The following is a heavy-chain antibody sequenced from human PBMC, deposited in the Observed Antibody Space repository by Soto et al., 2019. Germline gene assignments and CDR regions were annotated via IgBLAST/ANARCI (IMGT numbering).Heavy chain of an antibody. V-gene: IGHV2-5*02. CDR2: IYWDDEK. D-gene: IGHD3-3*01. J-gene: IGHJ4*02. CDR3: AHFGGNDLWSGYPFDY. CDR1: GFSLNTSGVG. Sequence: GPTLVNPTQTLTLTCTFSGFSLNTSGVGVGWIRQPPGKALEWLGLIYWDDEKRYNPSLKRRLTITKDTSKNQVVLTMTNMDPVDTATYHCAHFGGNDLWSGYPFDYWGQGTLVT.